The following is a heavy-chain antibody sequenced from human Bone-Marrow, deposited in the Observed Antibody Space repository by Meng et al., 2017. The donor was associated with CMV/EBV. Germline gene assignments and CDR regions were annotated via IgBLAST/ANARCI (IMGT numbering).Heavy chain of an antibody. J-gene: IGHJ4*02. CDR1: GFTFSSYS. V-gene: IGHV3-21*01. CDR2: ISSSSSYI. D-gene: IGHD6-13*01. CDR3: ATADIAAAGTGWYYFDY. Sequence: GESLKISCAASGFTFSSYSMNWVRQAPGKGLEWFSSISSSSSYIYYADSVKGRFTISRDNAKNSLYLQMNSLRAEDTAVYYCATADIAAAGTGWYYFDYWGQGTLVTVSS.